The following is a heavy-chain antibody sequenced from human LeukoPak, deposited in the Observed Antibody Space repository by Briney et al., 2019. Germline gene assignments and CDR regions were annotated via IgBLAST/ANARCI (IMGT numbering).Heavy chain of an antibody. J-gene: IGHJ6*02. Sequence: SETLSLTCTVSGGSISNNYWSWIRQPPEKGLEWIGYIYDSGSTSYNPSLKRRLTISVDTSKNQFSLKLSSVTAADTAVYYCARDGGSFASASCYAGICGMDVWGQGTTVTVSS. CDR3: ARDGGSFASASCYAGICGMDV. V-gene: IGHV4-59*12. CDR1: GGSISNNY. CDR2: IYDSGST. D-gene: IGHD2-2*01.